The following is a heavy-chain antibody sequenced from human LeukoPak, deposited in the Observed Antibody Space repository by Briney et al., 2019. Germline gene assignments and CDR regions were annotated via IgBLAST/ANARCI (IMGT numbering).Heavy chain of an antibody. D-gene: IGHD6-13*01. CDR2: IRYDGSNK. J-gene: IGHJ3*01. Sequence: GGSLRLSCAASGFTFSSYGMHWVRQAPGKGLEWVAFIRYDGSNKYYADSVKGRFTISRDNSKNTLYLQMNSLRAEDTALYYCARSRSSSWSFDAFDLWGQGTMVTVSS. CDR1: GFTFSSYG. CDR3: ARSRSSSWSFDAFDL. V-gene: IGHV3-30*02.